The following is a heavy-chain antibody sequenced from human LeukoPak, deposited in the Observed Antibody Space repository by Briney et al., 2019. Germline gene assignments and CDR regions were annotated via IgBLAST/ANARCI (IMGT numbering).Heavy chain of an antibody. CDR2: IYPGDSDT. V-gene: IGHV5-51*01. J-gene: IGHJ4*02. D-gene: IGHD2-2*01. CDR3: TRREYCSDTTCSACLDY. Sequence: GESLKISCKGSGYSFTTYWIGWVRQMPGKGLEWMEIIYPGDSDTRYSPSFQGQVTISADKSINTAYLQWSSLKASDTAMYYCTRREYCSDTTCSACLDYWGQGTMVTVSS. CDR1: GYSFTTYW.